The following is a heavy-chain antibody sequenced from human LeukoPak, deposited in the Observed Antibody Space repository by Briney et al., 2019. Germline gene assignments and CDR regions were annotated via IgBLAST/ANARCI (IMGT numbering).Heavy chain of an antibody. CDR3: ARGNWVAGTSPYYDY. CDR1: GFTFSDYY. V-gene: IGHV3-11*01. J-gene: IGHJ4*02. CDR2: ISSSGSTI. D-gene: IGHD6-19*01. Sequence: GGSLRLSCAASGFTFSDYYMSWIRQAPGKGLEWVSYISSSGSTIYYADSVKGRSTISRDNAKNSLYLQMNSLRAEDTAVYYCARGNWVAGTSPYYDYWGQGTLVTVSS.